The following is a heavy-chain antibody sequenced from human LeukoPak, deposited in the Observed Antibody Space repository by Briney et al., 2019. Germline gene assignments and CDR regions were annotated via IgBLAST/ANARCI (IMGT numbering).Heavy chain of an antibody. J-gene: IGHJ6*04. CDR2: IYYSGST. CDR3: ALAEVLGPYGMDV. Sequence: PSETLSLTCTVSGGSISSYYWSWIRQPPGKGLEWIGYIYYSGSTNYNPSLKSRVTISVDTSKNQFSLKLSSVTAADTAVYYCALAEVLGPYGMDVWGKGTTVTVSS. D-gene: IGHD3-10*01. CDR1: GGSISSYY. V-gene: IGHV4-59*01.